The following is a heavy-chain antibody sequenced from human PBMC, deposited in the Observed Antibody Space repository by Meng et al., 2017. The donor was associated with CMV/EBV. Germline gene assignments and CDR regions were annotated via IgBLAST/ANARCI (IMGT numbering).Heavy chain of an antibody. D-gene: IGHD2-2*02. CDR3: ARAHYAPGYCSSTGCYNRWGMDV. V-gene: IGHV1-69*05. Sequence: SVKVSCKASGGTFSSYAISWVRQAPGQGLEWMGGIIPIFGTANCAQKFQGRVTITTDESTSTAYMELSSLRSEDTAVYYCARAHYAPGYCSSTGCYNRWGMDVWGQGTTVTVSS. J-gene: IGHJ6*02. CDR2: IIPIFGTA. CDR1: GGTFSSYA.